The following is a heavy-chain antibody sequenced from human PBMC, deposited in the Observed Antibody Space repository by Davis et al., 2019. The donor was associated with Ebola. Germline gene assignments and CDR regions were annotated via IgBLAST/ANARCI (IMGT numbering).Heavy chain of an antibody. J-gene: IGHJ5*02. D-gene: IGHD5-18*01. CDR1: GGSISSYY. CDR3: ARVPWRIQLGWFDP. V-gene: IGHV4-59*01. Sequence: PSETLSLTCTVSGGSISSYYWSWIRQPPGKGLEWIGYIYYSGSTNYNPSLKSRVTISVDTSKNQFSLKLSSVTAADTAVYYCARVPWRIQLGWFDPWGQGTLVTVSS. CDR2: IYYSGST.